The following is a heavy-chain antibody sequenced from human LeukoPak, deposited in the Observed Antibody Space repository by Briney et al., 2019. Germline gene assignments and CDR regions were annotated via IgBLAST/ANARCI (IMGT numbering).Heavy chain of an antibody. D-gene: IGHD3-16*02. J-gene: IGHJ4*02. Sequence: SETLSLTCTVSGVSVSNSNFYWGWIRRPPGKGPEFIGSMHYSGSTYYNPSLKSRVAVFVDTSKNQFSLKLSSVTAADTAVYYCASSRGYVWGSYRPFDYWGQGTLVTVSS. V-gene: IGHV4-39*01. CDR2: MHYSGST. CDR3: ASSRGYVWGSYRPFDY. CDR1: GVSVSNSNFY.